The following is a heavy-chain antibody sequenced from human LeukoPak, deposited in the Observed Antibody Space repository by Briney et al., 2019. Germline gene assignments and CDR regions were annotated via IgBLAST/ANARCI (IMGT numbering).Heavy chain of an antibody. D-gene: IGHD3-10*01. V-gene: IGHV3-23*01. J-gene: IGHJ6*02. CDR1: GFTFSDYA. CDR3: AKVPYSDYGSGRPPFMDV. Sequence: PGGSLRLSCAASGFTFSDYAMSWVRQAPGRGLEWVATISYSGDYTYYADSVKGRFAISRDNSKNTLYLQMNSLRVEDAAIYHCAKVPYSDYGSGRPPFMDVWGQGTTVAVSS. CDR2: ISYSGDYT.